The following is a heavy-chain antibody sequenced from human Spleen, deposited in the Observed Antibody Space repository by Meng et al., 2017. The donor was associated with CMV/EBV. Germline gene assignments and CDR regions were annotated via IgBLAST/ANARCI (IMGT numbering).Heavy chain of an antibody. CDR2: ISSSSSYI. V-gene: IGHV3-21*01. CDR3: ARDRGYGGNGLGY. D-gene: IGHD4-23*01. CDR1: GFTVSSNY. Sequence: GGSLRLSCAASGFTVSSNYMSWVRQAPGKGLEWVSSISSSSSYIYYADSVKGRFTISRDNAKNSLYLQMNSLRAEDTAVYYCARDRGYGGNGLGYWGQGTLVTVSS. J-gene: IGHJ4*02.